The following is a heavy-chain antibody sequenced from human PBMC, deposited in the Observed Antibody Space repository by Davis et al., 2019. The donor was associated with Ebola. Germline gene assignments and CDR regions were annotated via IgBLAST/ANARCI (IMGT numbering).Heavy chain of an antibody. V-gene: IGHV4-39*07. D-gene: IGHD2-15*01. CDR1: GGSISSSSYY. J-gene: IGHJ6*02. CDR3: ARARVVVVAARYIYYYYGMDV. CDR2: INHSGST. Sequence: SETLSLTCTVSGGSISSSSYYWSWIRQPPGKGLEWIGEINHSGSTNYNPSLKSRVTISVDTSKNQFSLKLSSVTAADTAVYYCARARVVVVAARYIYYYYGMDVWGQGTTVTVSS.